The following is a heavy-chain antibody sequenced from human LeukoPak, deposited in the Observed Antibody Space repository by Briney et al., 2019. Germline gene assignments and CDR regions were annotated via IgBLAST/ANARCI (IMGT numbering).Heavy chain of an antibody. V-gene: IGHV4-39*01. J-gene: IGHJ4*02. D-gene: IGHD3-22*01. CDR1: GGSISSCSYY. CDR3: ARRHIKLDSSGPFYFDY. Sequence: SETLSLTCTVSGGSISSCSYYWGWIRQPPGKGLEWIGSIYYSGSTYYNPSLKSRVTISVDTSKNQFSLKLSSVTAADTAVYYCARRHIKLDSSGPFYFDYWGQGTLVTVSS. CDR2: IYYSGST.